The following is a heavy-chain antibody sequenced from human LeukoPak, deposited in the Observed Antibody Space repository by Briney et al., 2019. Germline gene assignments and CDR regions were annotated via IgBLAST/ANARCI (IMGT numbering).Heavy chain of an antibody. CDR3: ARIAAVSLDY. D-gene: IGHD6-13*01. Sequence: GGSLRLSCAASGFTFDDYAMHWVRQAPGKGLEWVSGISWNSGSIGYADSVKGRFTISRDNAKNSLYLQMNSLRAEDMALYYCARIAAVSLDYWGQGTLVTVSS. V-gene: IGHV3-9*03. CDR1: GFTFDDYA. CDR2: ISWNSGSI. J-gene: IGHJ4*02.